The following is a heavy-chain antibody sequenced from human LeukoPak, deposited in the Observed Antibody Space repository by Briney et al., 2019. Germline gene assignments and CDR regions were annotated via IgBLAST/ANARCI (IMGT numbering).Heavy chain of an antibody. CDR2: IRSKAYGGTA. Sequence: GGSQRLSCSASGFTFGDYSMSWFRQAPGKGLEWVGFIRSKAYGGTAEYAASVKGRFTILRDDSESIAYMQMDSLKTEDTAVYYCSREIRYFDWFQADYWGQGTLVTVSS. J-gene: IGHJ4*02. CDR1: GFTFGDYS. V-gene: IGHV3-49*03. CDR3: SREIRYFDWFQADY. D-gene: IGHD3-9*01.